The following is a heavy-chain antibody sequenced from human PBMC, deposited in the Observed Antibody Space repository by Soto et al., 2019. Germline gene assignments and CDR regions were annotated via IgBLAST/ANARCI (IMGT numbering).Heavy chain of an antibody. CDR3: ARTSEGGYSSSWYRHQLSY. CDR1: GFTFSSYG. D-gene: IGHD6-13*01. Sequence: ALRLSCAASGFTFSSYGMHWVRQAPGKGLEWVAVIWYDGSNKYYADSVKGRFTISRDNSKNTLYLQMNSLRAEDTAVYYCARTSEGGYSSSWYRHQLSYWGQGTLVTVSS. V-gene: IGHV3-33*01. CDR2: IWYDGSNK. J-gene: IGHJ4*02.